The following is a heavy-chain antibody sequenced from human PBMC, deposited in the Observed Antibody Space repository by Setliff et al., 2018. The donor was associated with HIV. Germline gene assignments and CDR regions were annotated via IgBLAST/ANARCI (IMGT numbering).Heavy chain of an antibody. CDR1: GASIITDPHY. V-gene: IGHV4-39*01. D-gene: IGHD3-3*02. CDR2: INHSGST. J-gene: IGHJ4*02. CDR3: ARPGSHFKNAFCLPS. Sequence: SETLSLTCSVSGASIITDPHYWIWIRQPPGKGLEWIGEINHSGSTSYNPSLKSRVTMSGDTSKNRVSLRLSSVTAVDTAVYYCARPGSHFKNAFCLPSGDQGTLFTVPS.